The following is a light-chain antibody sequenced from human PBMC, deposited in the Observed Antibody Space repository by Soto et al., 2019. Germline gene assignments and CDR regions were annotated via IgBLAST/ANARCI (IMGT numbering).Light chain of an antibody. Sequence: QSALTQPASVSGSPGQSITISCTGTSSDVGAYKYVSWYQQHPGKAPELMIYGVSNRPSGISDRFSGSKSGNTASLTISGLQAEDEADYYCSSYTTRSTLVFGGGTKVTVL. CDR2: GVS. V-gene: IGLV2-14*03. J-gene: IGLJ2*01. CDR3: SSYTTRSTLV. CDR1: SSDVGAYKY.